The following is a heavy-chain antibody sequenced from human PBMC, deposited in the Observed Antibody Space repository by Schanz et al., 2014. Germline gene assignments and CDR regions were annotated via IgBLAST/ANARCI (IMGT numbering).Heavy chain of an antibody. J-gene: IGHJ4*02. Sequence: EVQLVESGGDLVQPGGSLRLSCSASGFTFSTFAMHWVRQAPGKGLEWVTAISGRDGSTYYAGSVRGRFTISRDNSKNTRNLQMKDLRAEDTAVDDCARGVIAAAGGSFDYWGQGTLVAVSS. CDR3: ARGVIAAAGGSFDY. CDR2: ISGRDGST. D-gene: IGHD6-13*01. CDR1: GFTFSTFA. V-gene: IGHV3-23*04.